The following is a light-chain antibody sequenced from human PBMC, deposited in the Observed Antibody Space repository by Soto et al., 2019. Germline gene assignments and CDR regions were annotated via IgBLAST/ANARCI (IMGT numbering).Light chain of an antibody. J-gene: IGKJ2*01. CDR1: QSINSY. V-gene: IGKV1-39*01. Sequence: DIQMTQSPSSLSASVGDRVTITCRASQSINSYLNWYQQKTGKAPELLIYDSSTLRSGVPSRFSGSGSGTDFTLTISSLQPEDFASYYCQQSYNAPRTFGQGTKVDIK. CDR2: DSS. CDR3: QQSYNAPRT.